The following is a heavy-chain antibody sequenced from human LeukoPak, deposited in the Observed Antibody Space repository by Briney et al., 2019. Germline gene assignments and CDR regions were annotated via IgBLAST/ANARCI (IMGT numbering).Heavy chain of an antibody. Sequence: GGSLRLSCAASGFNCNSYTMNWVRQAPGKGLQWVANILASGSPTYYADSVKGRFIISRDNSKNTVYLQMNSLRVEDTAIYYCAKDLRPDGVDNFDHWGQGILVTVSS. CDR3: AKDLRPDGVDNFDH. J-gene: IGHJ4*02. CDR1: GFNCNSYT. D-gene: IGHD2-8*01. V-gene: IGHV3-23*01. CDR2: ILASGSPT.